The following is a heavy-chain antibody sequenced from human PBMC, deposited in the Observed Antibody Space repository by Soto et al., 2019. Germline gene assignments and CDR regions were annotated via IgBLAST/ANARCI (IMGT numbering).Heavy chain of an antibody. CDR3: ARDRPNSGFDY. J-gene: IGHJ4*02. D-gene: IGHD7-27*01. Sequence: GGSLRLSCAASGFTFNSYGMHWVRQAPGKGLEWVAVIWYDGSNKYYGDSVKGRFTISRDNSKNTLYLQMNSLRAEDTAVYYCARDRPNSGFDYWGQGTLVTVSS. V-gene: IGHV3-33*01. CDR2: IWYDGSNK. CDR1: GFTFNSYG.